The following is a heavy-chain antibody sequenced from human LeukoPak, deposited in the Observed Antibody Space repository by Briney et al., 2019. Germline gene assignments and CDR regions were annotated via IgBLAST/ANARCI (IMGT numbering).Heavy chain of an antibody. CDR2: IWYDGSKK. Sequence: RGSLRLSCAASGFTFSNYGFHWVRQAPAKGLEWVAVIWYDGSKKYYADSVKGRFTISRDNSKNTLYLQMNSLRTEDTAVYYCARDLGSTNYYFDPWGQGTPVIVSS. CDR3: ARDLGSTNYYFDP. V-gene: IGHV3-33*01. D-gene: IGHD3-10*01. CDR1: GFTFSNYG. J-gene: IGHJ4*02.